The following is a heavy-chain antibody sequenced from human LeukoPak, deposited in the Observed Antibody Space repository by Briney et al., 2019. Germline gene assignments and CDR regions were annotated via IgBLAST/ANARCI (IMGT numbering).Heavy chain of an antibody. V-gene: IGHV3-30*18. D-gene: IGHD3-22*01. CDR1: GLTLSGYG. CDR2: ISHDGSNE. CDR3: AKDGGAYYYDSSGPPAGGSAH. J-gene: IGHJ4*02. Sequence: GGSLRLSCAASGLTLSGYGMHWVRQAPGKGLEWVAIISHDGSNEDYGDSVKGRFTISRDNSKYTLYLQVNSLRAEDTAVYYCAKDGGAYYYDSSGPPAGGSAHWGQGTLVTVSS.